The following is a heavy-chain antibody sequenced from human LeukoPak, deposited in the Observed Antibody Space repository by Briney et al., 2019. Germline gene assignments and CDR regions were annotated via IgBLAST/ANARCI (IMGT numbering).Heavy chain of an antibody. CDR1: GGTFISYA. D-gene: IGHD1-1*01. V-gene: IGHV1-69*13. Sequence: SVKVSCKASGGTFISYAISWVRQAPGQGLEWMGGIIPIFGTANYAQKFQGRVTITADESTSTAYMELSSLRSEDTAVYYRARALGTGTTGTTRLDYWGQGTLVTVSS. J-gene: IGHJ4*02. CDR3: ARALGTGTTGTTRLDY. CDR2: IIPIFGTA.